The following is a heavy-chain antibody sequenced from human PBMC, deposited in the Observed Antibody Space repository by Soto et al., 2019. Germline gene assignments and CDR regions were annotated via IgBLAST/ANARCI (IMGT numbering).Heavy chain of an antibody. V-gene: IGHV3-53*01. CDR3: ARVGRYCSSTSCYYYGMDV. CDR2: IYSGGST. J-gene: IGHJ6*02. Sequence: GGSLRLSCAASGFTVSSNYMSWVRQAPGKGLEWVSVIYSGGSTYYADSVKGRFTISRDNSKNTLYLQMNSLRAEDTAVYYCARVGRYCSSTSCYYYGMDVWGQGTTVTVAS. D-gene: IGHD2-2*01. CDR1: GFTVSSNY.